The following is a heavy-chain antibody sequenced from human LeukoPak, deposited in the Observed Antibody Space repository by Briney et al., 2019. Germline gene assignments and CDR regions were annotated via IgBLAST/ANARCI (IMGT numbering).Heavy chain of an antibody. J-gene: IGHJ2*01. CDR1: DGSFSSRY. V-gene: IGHV4-59*11. Sequence: PSETLSLTCAVSDGSFSSRYWTWIRQPPGKGLEWIGYISYIGSTNYNPSLKSRVTISVDTSKNQFSLKLSSVTAADTAVYYCARTPLVGAIPSSWYFDLWGRGTLVTVSS. D-gene: IGHD1-26*01. CDR3: ARTPLVGAIPSSWYFDL. CDR2: ISYIGST.